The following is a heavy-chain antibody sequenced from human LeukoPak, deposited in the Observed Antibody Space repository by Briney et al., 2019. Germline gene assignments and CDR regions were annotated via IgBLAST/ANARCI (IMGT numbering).Heavy chain of an antibody. CDR2: IRGSGVST. V-gene: IGHV3-23*01. D-gene: IGHD2-2*01. CDR3: AKGLRYAIVVVPAAPLDY. J-gene: IGHJ4*02. Sequence: GGSLSLFCGASGFTFSSYAMSWVRQAPGKGLEWVSAIRGSGVSTYYADSVKGRFTISRDNSKSTLYLQMNSLRAEDTAVYYCAKGLRYAIVVVPAAPLDYWGQGTLVTVSS. CDR1: GFTFSSYA.